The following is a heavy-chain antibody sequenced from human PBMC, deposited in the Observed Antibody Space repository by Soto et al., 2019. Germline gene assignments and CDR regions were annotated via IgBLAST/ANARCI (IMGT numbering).Heavy chain of an antibody. V-gene: IGHV4-31*03. D-gene: IGHD3-10*01. CDR3: ARDRTYYGSGNYSFDY. CDR1: GGSITRGTYY. Sequence: QVQLQESGPGLVKPSQTLSLTCTVSGGSITRGTYYWTWIRQHPGKGLEWIGYIYHSGSTYYNPSLKSRVTISVDTSKNQFALKLSSVTAADTAVYYCARDRTYYGSGNYSFDYWGQGTLVTVSA. J-gene: IGHJ4*02. CDR2: IYHSGST.